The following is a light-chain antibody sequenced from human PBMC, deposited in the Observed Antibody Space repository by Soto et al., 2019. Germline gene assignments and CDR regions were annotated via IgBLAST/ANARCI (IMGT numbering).Light chain of an antibody. V-gene: IGKV1-5*03. Sequence: DIQMTQSPSTVSAYVGDRVTITCRASQNIYTWLAWYQQKPGKAPKLLIYEASSLETGVPSRFSGSGSGTEFTLTISSLQPDDFATYYCQQYETFSGTFGPGTKVDIK. CDR3: QQYETFSGT. J-gene: IGKJ1*01. CDR1: QNIYTW. CDR2: EAS.